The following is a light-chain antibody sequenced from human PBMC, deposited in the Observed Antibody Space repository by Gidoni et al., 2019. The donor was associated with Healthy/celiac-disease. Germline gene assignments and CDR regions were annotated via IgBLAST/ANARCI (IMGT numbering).Light chain of an antibody. CDR2: YDS. J-gene: IGLJ2*01. CDR1: NIGSKS. Sequence: SYVLTQPPSVSVAPGKTARITCGGNNIGSKSVHWYQHKPGQAPVLVIYYDSDRPSGIPERFSGSNSGNTATLTISRVEAGDEADYYCQVWDSSSDRVVFGGGTKLTVL. CDR3: QVWDSSSDRVV. V-gene: IGLV3-21*04.